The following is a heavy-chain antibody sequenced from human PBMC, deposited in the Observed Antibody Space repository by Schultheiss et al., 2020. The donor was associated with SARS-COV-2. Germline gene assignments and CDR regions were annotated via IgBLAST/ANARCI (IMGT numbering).Heavy chain of an antibody. Sequence: SETLSLTCTVSGGSISSYYWSWIRQPPGKGLEWIGSIYHSGSTYYNPSLKSRVTISVDTSKNQFSLKLSSVTAADTAVYYCARGNVVVTHWYFDLWGRGTLVTVSS. V-gene: IGHV4-59*12. J-gene: IGHJ2*01. CDR3: ARGNVVVTHWYFDL. CDR2: IYHSGST. D-gene: IGHD2-21*02. CDR1: GGSISSYY.